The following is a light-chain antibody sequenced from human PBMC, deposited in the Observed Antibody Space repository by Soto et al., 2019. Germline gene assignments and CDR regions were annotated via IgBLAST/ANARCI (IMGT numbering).Light chain of an antibody. CDR3: SSYKSSSTLEV. Sequence: QSVLTQPASVSGSPLQSITISCTGTSSDVGGYNYVSWYQQHPGKAPKLMIYDVSNRPSGVSNRFSGSKSGNTASLTISGLQAEDEADYYCSSYKSSSTLEVFGTGTKVTV. J-gene: IGLJ1*01. CDR1: SSDVGGYNY. V-gene: IGLV2-14*01. CDR2: DVS.